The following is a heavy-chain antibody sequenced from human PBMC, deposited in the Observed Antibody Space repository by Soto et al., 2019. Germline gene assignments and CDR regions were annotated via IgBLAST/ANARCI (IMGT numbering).Heavy chain of an antibody. CDR3: ARWHYYDSSGYSYHFDY. Sequence: QVQLVQSGAEVKKPGSSVKVSCKASGGAFSSYAISWVRQAPGQGLEWMGGIIPIFGTANYAQKFQGRVTITADESTSTAYMELSSLRSEDTAVYYCARWHYYDSSGYSYHFDYWGQGTLVTVSS. CDR2: IIPIFGTA. D-gene: IGHD3-22*01. V-gene: IGHV1-69*01. CDR1: GGAFSSYA. J-gene: IGHJ4*02.